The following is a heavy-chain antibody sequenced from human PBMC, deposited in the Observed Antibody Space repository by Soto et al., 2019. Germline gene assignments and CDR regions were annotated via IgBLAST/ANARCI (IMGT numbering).Heavy chain of an antibody. CDR1: GGSVSSGSYY. Sequence: QVQLQESGPGLVKPSETLSLTCTVFGGSVSSGSYYWNWIRQPPGKALEWIGYMYNNGNTKYNPSLTNRVTISLDTSKSQFSLKLNSVTAADTAVYYCARSTVAYCGGDCSHFDYWGQGTLVAVSS. D-gene: IGHD2-21*02. CDR3: ARSTVAYCGGDCSHFDY. CDR2: MYNNGNT. V-gene: IGHV4-61*01. J-gene: IGHJ4*02.